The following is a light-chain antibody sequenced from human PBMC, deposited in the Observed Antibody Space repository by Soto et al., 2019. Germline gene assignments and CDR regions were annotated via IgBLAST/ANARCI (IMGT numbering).Light chain of an antibody. CDR3: QQYDNWPPWT. V-gene: IGKV3-15*01. Sequence: VMTQSPATLSLSPGETATLSCRASESVGSHLAWYQQIPGQAPRLLIYGVSTRATGIPARFRGSGSETEFSLTITSLQSEDFGVYFCQQYDNWPPWTFGQGTKVDIK. J-gene: IGKJ1*01. CDR1: ESVGSH. CDR2: GVS.